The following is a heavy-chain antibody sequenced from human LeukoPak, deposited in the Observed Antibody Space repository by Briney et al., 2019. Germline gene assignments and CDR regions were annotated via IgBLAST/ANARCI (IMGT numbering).Heavy chain of an antibody. CDR1: GFIFSDYY. Sequence: GGSLRLSCAASGFIFSDYYMSWIRQAPGKGLEWVSYISNSDNSIYYADSVKGRFTISRDNAKNSLYLQMNTLRAEDTAVYYCAKVTSSIAAAGLDYWGQGTLVTVSS. V-gene: IGHV3-11*01. CDR2: ISNSDNSI. CDR3: AKVTSSIAAAGLDY. D-gene: IGHD6-13*01. J-gene: IGHJ4*02.